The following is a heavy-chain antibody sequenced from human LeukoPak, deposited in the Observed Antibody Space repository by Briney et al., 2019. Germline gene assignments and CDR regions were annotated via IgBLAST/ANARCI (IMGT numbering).Heavy chain of an antibody. D-gene: IGHD7-27*01. CDR1: GYTFTSYD. V-gene: IGHV1-8*01. CDR2: MSPNSGNT. J-gene: IGHJ4*02. Sequence: GASVKVSCKASGYTFTSYDINWVRQATGQGLEWMGWMSPNSGNTGYAQKFQGRVTMTRDTSIGTAYMELGSLGFEDTAVYFCARNLYGTGEFGYWGQGTLVTVSS. CDR3: ARNLYGTGEFGY.